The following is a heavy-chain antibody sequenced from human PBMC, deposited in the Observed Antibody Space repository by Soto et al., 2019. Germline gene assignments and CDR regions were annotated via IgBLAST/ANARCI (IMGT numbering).Heavy chain of an antibody. CDR1: GDSISSVDHY. D-gene: IGHD1-26*01. CDR2: IYHSGST. V-gene: IGHV4-30-4*01. J-gene: IGHJ5*02. Sequence: PSETLSLTCTVSGDSISSVDHYWSWIRQPPGKGLEWMGYIYHSGSTHYNPSLNSRLTIPIDTSTNRFSLNLTSVTAADTAVYFCARLRWETENNWFDPWGQGALVSLL. CDR3: ARLRWETENNWFDP.